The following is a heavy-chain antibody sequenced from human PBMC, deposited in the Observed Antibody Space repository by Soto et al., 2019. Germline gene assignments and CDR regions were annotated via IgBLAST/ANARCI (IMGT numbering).Heavy chain of an antibody. CDR2: IKQDGSEK. V-gene: IGHV3-7*05. J-gene: IGHJ4*02. D-gene: IGHD3-22*01. CDR3: APGSGYYFY. CDR1: GFTFSNYW. Sequence: EVQLVESGGGLVQPGGSLRLSCAASGFTFSNYWMSWVRQAPGKGLEWVANIKQDGSEKYYVDSVKGRFTISRDNAKNSLYLQMNSLRAEDTAVYYCAPGSGYYFYWCQGILVTVSS.